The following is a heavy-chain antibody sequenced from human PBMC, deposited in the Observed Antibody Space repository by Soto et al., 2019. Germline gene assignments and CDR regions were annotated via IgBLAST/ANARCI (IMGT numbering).Heavy chain of an antibody. CDR1: GYTFTGHY. CDR3: VRPGGDGNKRYNWFDP. J-gene: IGHJ5*02. V-gene: IGHV1-2*02. CDR2: INPKSGGT. D-gene: IGHD2-21*01. Sequence: GGSVKVSCKASGYTFTGHYIHWVRKAPGQGLEWMGWINPKSGGTDYAQKFQGRVTVTSDTSLSTVYMELRRLKSDDTAVYYCVRPGGDGNKRYNWFDPWGPGTLVTVSS.